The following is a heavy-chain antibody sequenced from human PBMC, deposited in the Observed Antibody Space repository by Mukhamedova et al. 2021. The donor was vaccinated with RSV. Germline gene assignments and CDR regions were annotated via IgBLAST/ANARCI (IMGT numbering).Heavy chain of an antibody. CDR3: VRASLQYGDYFGYFDL. D-gene: IGHD4-17*01. CDR2: IGTSSRYI. Sequence: GLEWVSSIGTSSRYIYYADSVKGRFTISRDNAQKSLSLQMDGLRPEDTAIYYCVRASLQYGDYFGYFDLWGQGTLVTVSS. V-gene: IGHV3-21*01. J-gene: IGHJ4*02.